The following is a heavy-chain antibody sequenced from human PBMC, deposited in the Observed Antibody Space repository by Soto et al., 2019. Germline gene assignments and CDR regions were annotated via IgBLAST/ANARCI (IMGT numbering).Heavy chain of an antibody. D-gene: IGHD3-3*01. V-gene: IGHV3-33*01. CDR1: GFTFSSYG. CDR2: IWYDGSNK. CDR3: ARDHLLRFLEWLSEYYYMDV. Sequence: QVQLVESGGGVVQPGRSLRLSCAASGFTFSSYGMHWVRQAPGKGLEWVAVIWYDGSNKYYADSVKGRFTISRDNSKNTLYLQMNSLRAEDTAVYYCARDHLLRFLEWLSEYYYMDVWGKGTTVTVSS. J-gene: IGHJ6*03.